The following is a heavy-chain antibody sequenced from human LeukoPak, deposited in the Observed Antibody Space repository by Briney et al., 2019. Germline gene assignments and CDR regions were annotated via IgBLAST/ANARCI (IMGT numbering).Heavy chain of an antibody. D-gene: IGHD4-17*01. J-gene: IGHJ4*02. V-gene: IGHV3-48*01. Sequence: GGSLRLSCAASGFTFSNAWMSWVRQAPGKRLEWVSYISSSSSTIYYADSVKGRFTISRDDAKNSLYLQMNSLRAEDTAVYYCARDLLLTTVTPFDYWGQGTLVTVSS. CDR3: ARDLLLTTVTPFDY. CDR1: GFTFSNAW. CDR2: ISSSSSTI.